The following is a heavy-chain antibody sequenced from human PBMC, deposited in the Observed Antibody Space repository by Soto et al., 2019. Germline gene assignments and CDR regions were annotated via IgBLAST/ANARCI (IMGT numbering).Heavy chain of an antibody. V-gene: IGHV1-18*01. Sequence: GASVKVSCKTTGYTFSRFWVSWDRQDPGHGLEWVGWISSYNDDKKYTQKFQGRVTITKDTSTNTAYVELRSLTSDDTGVYYCARDLLRETWQTNYLDFWGHGTPVTVSS. D-gene: IGHD2-15*01. CDR3: ARDLLRETWQTNYLDF. CDR2: ISSYNDDK. J-gene: IGHJ4*01. CDR1: GYTFSRFW.